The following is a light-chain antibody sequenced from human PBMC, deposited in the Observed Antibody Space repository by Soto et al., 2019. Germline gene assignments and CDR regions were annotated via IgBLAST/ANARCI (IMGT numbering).Light chain of an antibody. CDR1: HSVSRS. Sequence: EIVMTQSPATLSVSPGERVTLSCRASHSVSRSLAWYQQKPGQAPRLLIYGASTRATGIPARFSGSGSGTEFTLTISSRQSEDFAVYYCQQYNNWPPFTFGPGTKVDIK. J-gene: IGKJ3*01. V-gene: IGKV3-15*01. CDR3: QQYNNWPPFT. CDR2: GAS.